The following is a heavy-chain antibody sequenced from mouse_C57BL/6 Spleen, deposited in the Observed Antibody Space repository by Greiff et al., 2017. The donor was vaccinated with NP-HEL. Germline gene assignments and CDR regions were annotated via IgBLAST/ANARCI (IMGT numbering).Heavy chain of an antibody. CDR2: ISYDGSN. V-gene: IGHV3-6*01. CDR1: GYSITSGYY. CDR3: ARGYYGSSYVPFDY. J-gene: IGHJ2*01. Sequence: EVKLVESGPGLVKPSQSLSLTCSVTGYSITSGYYWNWIRQFPGNKLEWMGYISYDGSNNYNPSLKNRISITRDTSKNQFFLKLNSVTTEDTATYYCARGYYGSSYVPFDYWGQGTTLTVSS. D-gene: IGHD1-1*01.